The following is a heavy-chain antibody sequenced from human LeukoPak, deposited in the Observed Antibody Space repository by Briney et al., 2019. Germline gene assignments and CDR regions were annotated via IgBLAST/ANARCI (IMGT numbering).Heavy chain of an antibody. CDR2: IHHDGSNK. CDR1: GFTFSSYG. Sequence: PGGSLRLSCAASGFTFSSYGMHWVRQAPGKGLDWVAFIHHDGSNKYYADSVRGRFTISRDNSKNTLYLQMNSLRAEDTAVFYCAKDRDDYVWGSYLGAFDIWGQGTMVTVSS. CDR3: AKDRDDYVWGSYLGAFDI. V-gene: IGHV3-30*02. J-gene: IGHJ3*02. D-gene: IGHD3-16*01.